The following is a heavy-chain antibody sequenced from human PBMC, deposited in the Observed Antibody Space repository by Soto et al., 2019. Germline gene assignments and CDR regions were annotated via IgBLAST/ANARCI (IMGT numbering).Heavy chain of an antibody. V-gene: IGHV3-15*01. J-gene: IGHJ4*02. CDR1: GFTFSNAW. Sequence: EVQLVESGGGLVKPGGSLRLSCAASGFTFSNAWMSWVRQAPGKGLEWVGRIKRKVDGGATDYAAPVKGRFTISRDDSENTLYVQMNSPKTEDTAVYYCAAGTGTTDFDYWGQGTLVTVSS. CDR2: IKRKVDGGAT. CDR3: AAGTGTTDFDY. D-gene: IGHD1-1*01.